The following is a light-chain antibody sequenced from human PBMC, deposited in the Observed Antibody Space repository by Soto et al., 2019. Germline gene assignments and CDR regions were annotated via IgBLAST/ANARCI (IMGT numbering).Light chain of an antibody. Sequence: QSVLTQPPSVSGAPGQRVTISCTGSSSNIGAGYDVHWYQQLPGTAPKLLIYGNSNRPSGVPDRFSVSKSGTSASLAITWRQAEDESDYYCQSYDSSLSGSVVFGGGTKLTVL. CDR1: SSNIGAGYD. CDR2: GNS. J-gene: IGLJ2*01. CDR3: QSYDSSLSGSVV. V-gene: IGLV1-40*01.